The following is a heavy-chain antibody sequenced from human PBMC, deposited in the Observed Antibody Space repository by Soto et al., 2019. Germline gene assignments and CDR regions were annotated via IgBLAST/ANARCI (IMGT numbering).Heavy chain of an antibody. J-gene: IGHJ4*02. CDR3: AKDIPSSGWYPLDY. Sequence: PGAALKISCKGSGYSFTSYWIGWVRQMPGKGLEWMGIIYPGDSDTRYSPSFQGQVTISADKSISTAYLQMNSLTAEDTALYYCAKDIPSSGWYPLDYWGQGALVTVSS. D-gene: IGHD6-19*01. CDR2: IYPGDSDT. V-gene: IGHV5-51*01. CDR1: GYSFTSYW.